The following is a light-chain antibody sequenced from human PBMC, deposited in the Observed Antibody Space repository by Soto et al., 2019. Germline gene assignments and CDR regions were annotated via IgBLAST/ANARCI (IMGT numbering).Light chain of an antibody. Sequence: IQLTQSPSSLSASLGDRVTITCRASQAINTYLAWYQLKPGEAPKLLVYLASTLQSGVPSRFSGSGSGTVFTLTISSLQPEDFATYYCQQLNSAPITFGQGTRLEIK. J-gene: IGKJ5*01. CDR2: LAS. CDR1: QAINTY. V-gene: IGKV1-9*01. CDR3: QQLNSAPIT.